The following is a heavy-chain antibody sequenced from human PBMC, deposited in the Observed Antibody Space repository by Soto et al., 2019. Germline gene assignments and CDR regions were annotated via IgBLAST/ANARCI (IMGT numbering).Heavy chain of an antibody. CDR1: GCSISSSSYY. V-gene: IGHV4-39*01. D-gene: IGHD3-3*02. J-gene: IGHJ5*02. CDR3: ASPRIAFYNWFEP. Sequence: SETLSLTCTVSGCSISSSSYYWGWIRQPPGKGLEWIGSIYYSGSTYYNPSLKSRVTISVDTSKNQFSLKLSSVTAADTAVYYCASPRIAFYNWFEPWGQGTLVTVSS. CDR2: IYYSGST.